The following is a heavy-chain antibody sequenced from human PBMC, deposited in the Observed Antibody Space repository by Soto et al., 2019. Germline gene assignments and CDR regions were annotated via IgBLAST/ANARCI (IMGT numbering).Heavy chain of an antibody. CDR1: GYTFTGFH. Sequence: RASVKVSCKASGYTFTGFHIHWVRQAPGQGLEWMGWINPNGGGRNYAQKFQGWVTMTRDTSISTAYMELSRLKSDDTAVYYCARGSVGPTTDFDYWGHGTLVTVSS. J-gene: IGHJ4*01. V-gene: IGHV1-2*04. D-gene: IGHD1-26*01. CDR3: ARGSVGPTTDFDY. CDR2: INPNGGGR.